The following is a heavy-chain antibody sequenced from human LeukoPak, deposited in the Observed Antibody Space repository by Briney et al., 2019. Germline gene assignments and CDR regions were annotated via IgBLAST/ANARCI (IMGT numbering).Heavy chain of an antibody. CDR1: GFTFSSYA. D-gene: IGHD1-26*01. CDR2: IVSNGGST. J-gene: IGHJ5*02. V-gene: IGHV3-64D*06. Sequence: GGSLRLSCSASGFTFSSYAMYWVRQAPGKGLEYVSAIVSNGGSTYYADSVKGRFTISRDNSKNTLYLQMSSLRAEDTAVYYCARHRLRGATLFDPWGQGTLVTVSS. CDR3: ARHRLRGATLFDP.